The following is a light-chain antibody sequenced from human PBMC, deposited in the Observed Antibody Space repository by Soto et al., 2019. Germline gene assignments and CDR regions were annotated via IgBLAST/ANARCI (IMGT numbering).Light chain of an antibody. CDR2: KAS. V-gene: IGKV1-5*03. Sequence: DIQMTQSPSTLSASVGDRVTITCRASQSISSWLAWYQQKPGKDPKLLIYKASSLESGDPSRFSGSGSGTEFTLTISSLQPDEFATYYCQQYNSYPYTFGQGTKLDIK. J-gene: IGKJ2*01. CDR1: QSISSW. CDR3: QQYNSYPYT.